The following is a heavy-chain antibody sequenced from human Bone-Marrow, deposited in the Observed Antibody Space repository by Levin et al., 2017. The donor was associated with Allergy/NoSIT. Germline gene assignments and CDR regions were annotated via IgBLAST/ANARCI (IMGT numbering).Heavy chain of an antibody. J-gene: IGHJ6*02. D-gene: IGHD2-2*01. CDR1: EGTFSSYS. CDR3: ARDPVLGWDRVPTSIRSVTNYGMDV. V-gene: IGHV1-69*06. CDR2: IIPFFGKS. Sequence: VASVKVSCKASEGTFSSYSISWVRQAPGQGLEWMGGIIPFFGKSNYAQKLQGRVTITADKSTSTAYMELSSLRSEDTAVYFCARDPVLGWDRVPTSIRSVTNYGMDVWGQGTTVTVSS.